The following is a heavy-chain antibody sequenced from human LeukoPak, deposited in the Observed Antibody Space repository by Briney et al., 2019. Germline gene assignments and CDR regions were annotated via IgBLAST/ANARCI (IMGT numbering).Heavy chain of an antibody. V-gene: IGHV4-38-2*02. J-gene: IGHJ3*02. CDR1: GYSISSGYY. CDR2: IYHSGST. Sequence: PSETLSLTCTVSGYSISSGYYWGWIRQPPGKGLEWIGSIYHSGSTYYNPSLKSRVTISVDTSKNQFSLKLSSVTAADTAVYYCARDSTLDDTFDIWGQGTMVTVSS. CDR3: ARDSTLDDTFDI.